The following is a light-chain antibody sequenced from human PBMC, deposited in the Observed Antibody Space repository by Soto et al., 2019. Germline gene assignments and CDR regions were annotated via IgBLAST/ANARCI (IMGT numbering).Light chain of an antibody. V-gene: IGKV3-20*01. CDR3: QQYET. CDR2: GAS. CDR1: RSVSSSY. J-gene: IGKJ1*01. Sequence: DIVLTQSPGTLSLSPGERATLSCRASRSVSSSYLAWYQQKPGQAPRLLMYGASSRATGIPDRFSGSGSGTDFTLTISRLEPEDFAVYYCQQYETFGQGTKVEIK.